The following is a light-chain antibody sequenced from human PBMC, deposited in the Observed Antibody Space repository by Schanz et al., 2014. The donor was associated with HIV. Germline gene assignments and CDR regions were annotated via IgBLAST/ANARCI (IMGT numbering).Light chain of an antibody. CDR3: ATWDDSLNGWV. J-gene: IGLJ3*02. Sequence: QSVLTQPPSTSGTPGQRVTITCSGSNSNIGSNNAVNWYQQVPGTAPKLLIYSNNQRPSGVPGRLSGSKSGTSASLAISGLQAEDEADFFCATWDDSLNGWVFGGGTKVTVL. CDR2: SNN. CDR1: NSNIGSNNA. V-gene: IGLV1-44*01.